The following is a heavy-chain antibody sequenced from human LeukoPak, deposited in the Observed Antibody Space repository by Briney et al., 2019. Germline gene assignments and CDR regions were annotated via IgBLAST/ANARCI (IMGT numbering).Heavy chain of an antibody. D-gene: IGHD5-18*01. J-gene: IGHJ4*02. CDR2: IKSKTDSGTT. CDR3: TTGTWIQLWLADY. Sequence: GGSLRLSCAASGFTFSNAWMSWVRQAPGKGLEWVGRIKSKTDSGTTDYAAPVKGRFTISRDDSKNTLYLQMYSLKTEDTAVYYCTTGTWIQLWLADYWGQGTLVTVSS. CDR1: GFTFSNAW. V-gene: IGHV3-15*01.